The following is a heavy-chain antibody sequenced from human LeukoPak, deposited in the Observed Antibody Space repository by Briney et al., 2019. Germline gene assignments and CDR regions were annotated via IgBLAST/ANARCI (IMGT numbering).Heavy chain of an antibody. J-gene: IGHJ3*01. CDR1: GFSFSTYW. D-gene: IGHD2-15*01. CDR2: IKHDGSQK. Sequence: GGSLRLSCVASGFSFSTYWINWVRQAPGEGLEWVAHIKHDGSQKYYVDSVKGRFTISRDNAKNSLYLQMNSLRAEDTAVYYCVRNKAGTPADVFDVWGQGTMVAVSS. V-gene: IGHV3-7*01. CDR3: VRNKAGTPADVFDV.